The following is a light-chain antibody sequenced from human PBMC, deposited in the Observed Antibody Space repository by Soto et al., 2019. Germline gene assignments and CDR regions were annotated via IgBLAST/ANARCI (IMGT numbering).Light chain of an antibody. Sequence: EIGLTQSPGTLSSFPGDRVTLSCRASQAVNTRLAWYQHKPGQAPRLLIYLTSNRAAGIPARFSVSGSETDFTLTISDVEPEDFAVYYCHQRQSWPRTFGQGTKVDIK. J-gene: IGKJ1*01. V-gene: IGKV3-11*01. CDR3: HQRQSWPRT. CDR1: QAVNTR. CDR2: LTS.